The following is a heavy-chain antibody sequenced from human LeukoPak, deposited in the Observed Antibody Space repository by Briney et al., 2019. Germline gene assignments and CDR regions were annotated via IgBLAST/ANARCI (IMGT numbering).Heavy chain of an antibody. CDR3: ARGGYYDSSGSFEY. D-gene: IGHD3-22*01. Sequence: GGSLRLSCAASGFTFSNYAMYWVRQAPGKGLEYVSAISSNGGSTDYANSVKGRFTISRDNSKNRLFLQMGSLRAEDMAVYYCARGGYYDSSGSFEYWGQGTLVTASS. CDR2: ISSNGGST. J-gene: IGHJ4*02. V-gene: IGHV3-64*01. CDR1: GFTFSNYA.